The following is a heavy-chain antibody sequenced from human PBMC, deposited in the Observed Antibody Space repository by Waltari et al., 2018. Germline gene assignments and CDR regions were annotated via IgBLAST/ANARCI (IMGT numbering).Heavy chain of an antibody. D-gene: IGHD2-21*01. CDR2: IYHSGST. Sequence: QVQLQESGPGLVKPSETLSLTCTVSGYSISSGYYWGWIRQPPGEGLEWIGSIYHSGSTYYNPSLKSRVTISVDTSKNQFSLKLSSVTAADTAVYYCARDEAVVIASNWFDPWGQGTLVTVSS. CDR1: GYSISSGYY. CDR3: ARDEAVVIASNWFDP. V-gene: IGHV4-38-2*02. J-gene: IGHJ5*02.